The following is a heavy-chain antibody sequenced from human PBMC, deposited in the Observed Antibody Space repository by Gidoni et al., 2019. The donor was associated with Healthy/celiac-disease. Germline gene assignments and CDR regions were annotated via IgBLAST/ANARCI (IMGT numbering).Heavy chain of an antibody. Sequence: EVQLVQSGAEVKTPGESLKISCKGSGYSFTRYWIGWVRQMPGKGLEWMGIISPGDSDTRYLPSFQGHVTISADKSISTAYLQWSSLKASDTAMYYCARIVKPLWFGEMGGAFDIWGQGTMVTVSS. CDR2: ISPGDSDT. D-gene: IGHD3-10*01. J-gene: IGHJ3*02. CDR3: ARIVKPLWFGEMGGAFDI. CDR1: GYSFTRYW. V-gene: IGHV5-51*01.